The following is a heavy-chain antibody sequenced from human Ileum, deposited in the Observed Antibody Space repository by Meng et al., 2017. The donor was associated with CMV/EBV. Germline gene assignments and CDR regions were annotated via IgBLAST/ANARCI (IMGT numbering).Heavy chain of an antibody. CDR2: IYYSGIT. CDR1: GGPISSSSYY. J-gene: IGHJ4*02. CDR3: ARDLGVDYYDSSGGFDY. Sequence: SDTLSLTCTVSGGPISSSSYYWRWIRQPPAKGLEWIGSIYYSGITHYNPSLKSRVTISVDTSKNQFSLKLSSVTAADTAVYYCARDLGVDYYDSSGGFDYWGQGTLVTVSS. V-gene: IGHV4-39*07. D-gene: IGHD3-22*01.